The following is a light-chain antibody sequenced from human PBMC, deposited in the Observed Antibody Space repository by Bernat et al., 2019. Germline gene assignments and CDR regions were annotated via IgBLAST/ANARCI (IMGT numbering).Light chain of an antibody. V-gene: IGLV2-8*01. J-gene: IGLJ3*02. Sequence: QSALTQPPSASVSPGQSVTISCTGTSSDVGAYTYVSWYQQHPGKAPKLIIYQVGERPSGVPDRFSGSKSGNTASLTVSGLQAEDEADYYCSSYAGSNNFWVFGGGTKLTVL. CDR3: SSYAGSNNFWV. CDR2: QVG. CDR1: SSDVGAYTY.